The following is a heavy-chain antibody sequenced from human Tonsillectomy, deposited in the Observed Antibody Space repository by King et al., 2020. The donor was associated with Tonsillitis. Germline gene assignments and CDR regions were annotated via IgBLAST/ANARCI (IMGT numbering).Heavy chain of an antibody. D-gene: IGHD2-2*01. CDR2: INNRGST. Sequence: VQLQQWGAGLLKPSDTLSLTCGVYGGSFGGYYWSWIRQPPGKGLEWFGEINNRGSTNYNPSLKSGFTLSVDTSKNQFSLRLGSVTAADTAVYYCARPARGYCSGTSCRYFHPWGQGTLVIVSS. CDR1: GGSFGGYY. J-gene: IGHJ1*01. CDR3: ARPARGYCSGTSCRYFHP. V-gene: IGHV4-34*01.